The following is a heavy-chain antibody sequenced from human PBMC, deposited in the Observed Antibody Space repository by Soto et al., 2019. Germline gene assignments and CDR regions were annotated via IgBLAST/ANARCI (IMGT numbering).Heavy chain of an antibody. Sequence: GGSLRLSCEASGFPFDNYAMSWVRQAPGKGLEWVSSISSGSSYIFYADSVKGRFTISRDNAKNSLYLQMSSLRAEDTAVYYCGRDYYDSSAYYRSVYDFYGMDVWGQGTTVTVSS. D-gene: IGHD3-22*01. V-gene: IGHV3-21*01. CDR2: ISSGSSYI. J-gene: IGHJ6*02. CDR3: GRDYYDSSAYYRSVYDFYGMDV. CDR1: GFPFDNYA.